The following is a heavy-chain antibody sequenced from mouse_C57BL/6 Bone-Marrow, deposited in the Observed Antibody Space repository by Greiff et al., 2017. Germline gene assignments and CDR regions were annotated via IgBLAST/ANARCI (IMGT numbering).Heavy chain of an antibody. J-gene: IGHJ4*01. CDR2: ISDGGSYT. V-gene: IGHV5-4*01. D-gene: IGHD3-2*02. Sequence: EVKLVESGGGLVKPGGSLKLSCAASGFTFSSYAMSWVRQTPEKRLEWVATISDGGSYTYYPDNVKGRFTISRDNAKNNLYLQMSLLKAEDTAMYYCARELRQLRLPYAMDYWGQGTSVTVSS. CDR3: ARELRQLRLPYAMDY. CDR1: GFTFSSYA.